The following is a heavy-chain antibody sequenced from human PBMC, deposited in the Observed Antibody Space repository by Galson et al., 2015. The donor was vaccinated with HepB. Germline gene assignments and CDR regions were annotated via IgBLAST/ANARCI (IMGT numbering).Heavy chain of an antibody. CDR2: IIPIFGTA. V-gene: IGHV1-69*13. CDR3: ARDTLYYDFWSGYWRPDYGMDV. CDR1: GGTFSSYA. Sequence: SVKVSCKASGGTFSSYAISWVRQAPGQGLEWMGGIIPIFGTANYAQKFQGRVTITADESTSTAYMELSSLRSEDTAVYYCARDTLYYDFWSGYWRPDYGMDVWGQGTTVTVSS. J-gene: IGHJ6*02. D-gene: IGHD3-3*01.